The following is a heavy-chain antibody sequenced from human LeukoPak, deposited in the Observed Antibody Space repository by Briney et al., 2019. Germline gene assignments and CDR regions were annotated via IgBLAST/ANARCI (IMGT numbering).Heavy chain of an antibody. CDR3: AKRLGDPRAFDY. D-gene: IGHD2-21*02. Sequence: GGSLRLSCAASGFTFSNYAMSWVRQAPGKGLEWVSGISGTSGTIDYAAPVKGRFTISRDNSKNTLYLQMNSLRVDDMAVYYCAKRLGDPRAFDYWGQGTLVTVSS. CDR2: ISGTSGTI. V-gene: IGHV3-23*01. CDR1: GFTFSNYA. J-gene: IGHJ4*02.